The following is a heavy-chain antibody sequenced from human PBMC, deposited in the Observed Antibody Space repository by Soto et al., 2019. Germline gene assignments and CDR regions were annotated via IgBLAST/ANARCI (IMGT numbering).Heavy chain of an antibody. CDR3: ARAPWSSSSSQSYFDY. CDR2: IYYSGST. D-gene: IGHD6-6*01. Sequence: QVQLQESGPGLVKPSETLSLTCTVSGGSISSYYWSWIRQPPGKGLEWIGYIYYSGSTNYNPSLKSRVTISVDTSKNQFPLKLSSVTAADTAVYYCARAPWSSSSSQSYFDYWGQGTLVTVSS. CDR1: GGSISSYY. J-gene: IGHJ4*02. V-gene: IGHV4-59*01.